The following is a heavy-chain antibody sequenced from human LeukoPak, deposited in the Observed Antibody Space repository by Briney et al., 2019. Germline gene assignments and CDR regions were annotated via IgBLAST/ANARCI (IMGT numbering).Heavy chain of an antibody. J-gene: IGHJ6*03. CDR2: IYYSGST. V-gene: IGHV4-59*01. CDR1: GGSISSYY. CDR3: ARVDTAMVHYYYYYYMDV. Sequence: PSETLSLTCTVSGGSISSYYWGWIRQPPGKGLEWIGYIYYSGSTNYNPSLKSRVTISVDTSKNQFSLKLSSVTAADTAVYYCARVDTAMVHYYYYYYMDVWGKGTTVTVSS. D-gene: IGHD5-18*01.